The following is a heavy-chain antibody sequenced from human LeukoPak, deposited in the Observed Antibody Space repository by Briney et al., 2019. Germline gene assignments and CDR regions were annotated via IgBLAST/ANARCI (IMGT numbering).Heavy chain of an antibody. CDR3: AKDFRAGTDHFDY. CDR1: GFTFSSYG. J-gene: IGHJ4*02. CDR2: ISGSGGST. D-gene: IGHD6-19*01. Sequence: GGSLRLSCAASGFTFSSYGMSWVRQAPGKGLEWVSAISGSGGSTYYADSVKGRFTISRDNSKNTLYLQMNSLRAEDTAVYYCAKDFRAGTDHFDYWGQGTLVTVSS. V-gene: IGHV3-23*01.